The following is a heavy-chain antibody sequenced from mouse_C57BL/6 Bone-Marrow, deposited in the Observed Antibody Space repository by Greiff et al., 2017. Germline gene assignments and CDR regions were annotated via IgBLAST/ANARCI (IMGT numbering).Heavy chain of an antibody. CDR2: IHPSDSDT. Sequence: QVQLQQPGAELVKPGASVKVSCKASGYTFTSYWMHWVKQRPGQGLEWIGRIHPSDSDTNYNQKFKGKATLTVDKSSSTAYMQLSSLTSGDSAVYDCAIYYGVARSYFDYWGQGTTLTVSS. V-gene: IGHV1-74*01. CDR3: AIYYGVARSYFDY. CDR1: GYTFTSYW. D-gene: IGHD1-1*01. J-gene: IGHJ2*01.